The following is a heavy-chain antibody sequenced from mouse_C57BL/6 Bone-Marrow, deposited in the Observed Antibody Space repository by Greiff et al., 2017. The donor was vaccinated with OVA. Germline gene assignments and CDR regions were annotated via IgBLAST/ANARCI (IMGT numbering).Heavy chain of an antibody. CDR3: ARRRIYYDYDWFAY. CDR2: ISSGGSYT. D-gene: IGHD2-4*01. Sequence: EVKLVESGGDLVKPGGSLKLSCAASGFTFSSYGMSWVRQTPDKRLEWVATISSGGSYTYYPDSVKGRFTISRDNAKNTLYLQMSSLKSEDTAMXYCARRRIYYDYDWFAYWGQGTLVTVSA. J-gene: IGHJ3*01. V-gene: IGHV5-6*02. CDR1: GFTFSSYG.